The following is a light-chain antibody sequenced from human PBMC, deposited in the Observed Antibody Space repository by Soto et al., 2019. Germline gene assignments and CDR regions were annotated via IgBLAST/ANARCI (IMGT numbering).Light chain of an antibody. CDR3: NSYRSGSTYV. V-gene: IGLV2-14*01. CDR2: DVS. Sequence: QPVLTQPASVSGSPGQSISISCTGTSSDVGGYKYVSWYQQYPGKAPKLIIYDVSNRPSGVSNRFSGSKSGNTASLTISGLQAEDEADYYCNSYRSGSTYVFGTGTKLTVL. CDR1: SSDVGGYKY. J-gene: IGLJ1*01.